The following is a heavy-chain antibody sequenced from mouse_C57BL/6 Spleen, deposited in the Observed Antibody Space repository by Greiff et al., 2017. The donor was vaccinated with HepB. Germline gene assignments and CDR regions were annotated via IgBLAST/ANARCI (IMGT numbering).Heavy chain of an antibody. CDR1: GYSFTGYF. V-gene: IGHV1-20*01. J-gene: IGHJ4*01. Sequence: VQLQQSGPELVKPGDSVKISCKASGYSFTGYFMNWVMQSHGKSLEWIGRINPYNGDTFYNQKFKGKATLTVDKSSSTAHMELRSLTSEDSAVYYCARYNYYGSSAMDYWGQGTSVTVSS. CDR2: INPYNGDT. CDR3: ARYNYYGSSAMDY. D-gene: IGHD1-1*01.